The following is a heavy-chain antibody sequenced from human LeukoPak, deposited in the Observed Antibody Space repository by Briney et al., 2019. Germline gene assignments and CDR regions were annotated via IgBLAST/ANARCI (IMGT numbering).Heavy chain of an antibody. CDR3: AREGMATIRGFDY. CDR1: GGSISSYY. CDR2: IYYSGST. Sequence: SETLSLTCTVSGGSISSYYWSWIRQPPGKGLEWIGYIYYSGSTNYNPSLKSRVTISVDTSKNQFSLKLSSVTAADTAVYYCAREGMATIRGFDYWGQGTLVTVSS. J-gene: IGHJ4*02. V-gene: IGHV4-59*12. D-gene: IGHD5-24*01.